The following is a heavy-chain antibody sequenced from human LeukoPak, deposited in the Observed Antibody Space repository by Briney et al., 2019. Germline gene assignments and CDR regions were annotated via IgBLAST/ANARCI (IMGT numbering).Heavy chain of an antibody. Sequence: ASVKLSCKPSGYSFTSYNLHWVRQAPGQRLEWTGIIKPNGGNTKYAQKFQGRVTITRDTSTIKDSMDLSSQKSKAPTPDHLSRVRYGYNDTYDIWGQERMGTVSS. CDR2: IKPNGGNT. CDR1: GYSFTSYN. J-gene: IGHJ3*02. CDR3: SRVRYGYNDTYDI. V-gene: IGHV1-46*01. D-gene: IGHD5-24*01.